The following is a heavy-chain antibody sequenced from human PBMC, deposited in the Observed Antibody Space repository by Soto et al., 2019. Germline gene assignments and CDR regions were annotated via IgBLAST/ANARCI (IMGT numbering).Heavy chain of an antibody. CDR1: SGSISSSNW. Sequence: QVQLQESGPGLVKPSGTLSLTCDVSSGSISSSNWWIWVRQPPGKGLEWIGEIYHSGSSNYNPSLKSRVSMSVDRSKNQFSLNRSSVTAADTAVYYCARVRRDYYYYYMDVWGKGTTVTVSS. D-gene: IGHD3-10*01. CDR3: ARVRRDYYYYYMDV. J-gene: IGHJ6*03. V-gene: IGHV4-4*02. CDR2: IYHSGSS.